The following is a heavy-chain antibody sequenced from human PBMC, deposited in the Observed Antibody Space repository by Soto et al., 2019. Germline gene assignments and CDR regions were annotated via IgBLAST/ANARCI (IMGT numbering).Heavy chain of an antibody. CDR3: ARSVPEVTPYFDY. J-gene: IGHJ4*02. Sequence: EVQLVESGGGLVQPGGSLRLSCAASGFTFSSYDMHWVRQATGKGLEWVSAIGTAGDTYYPGSVKGRFTISRENAKNSLYLQMNSLRAGDTAVYYCARSVPEVTPYFDYWGQGTLVTVSS. V-gene: IGHV3-13*01. CDR2: IGTAGDT. CDR1: GFTFSSYD. D-gene: IGHD2-2*01.